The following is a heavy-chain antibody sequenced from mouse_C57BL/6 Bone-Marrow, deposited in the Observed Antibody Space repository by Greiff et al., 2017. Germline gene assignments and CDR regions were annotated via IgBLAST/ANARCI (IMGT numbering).Heavy chain of an antibody. Sequence: QVQLQQSGAELVRPGASVKLSCKASGYTFTDYYINWVKQRPGQGLEWIARIYPGSGNTYYNEKFKVKATLTAETSSSTAYMQLSSLTSEDSAVYFCASVNTVVAHFDCWGQGTTLTVSS. D-gene: IGHD1-1*01. CDR1: GYTFTDYY. CDR2: IYPGSGNT. CDR3: ASVNTVVAHFDC. J-gene: IGHJ2*01. V-gene: IGHV1-76*01.